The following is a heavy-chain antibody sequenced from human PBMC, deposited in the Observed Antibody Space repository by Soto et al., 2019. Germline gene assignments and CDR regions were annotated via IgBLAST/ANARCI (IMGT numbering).Heavy chain of an antibody. CDR2: VHHSGST. Sequence: SETLSLTCALYGGSFDGYYWCWVRQSPGKGLEWVGGVHHSGSTKYNPSLKSRVSISVDTSRNQFSLKMTSVAAADRGVYYCARRVDSSSGDHVWGQGTLVTVSS. CDR3: ARRVDSSSGDHV. D-gene: IGHD3-3*01. V-gene: IGHV4-34*01. CDR1: GGSFDGYY. J-gene: IGHJ4*02.